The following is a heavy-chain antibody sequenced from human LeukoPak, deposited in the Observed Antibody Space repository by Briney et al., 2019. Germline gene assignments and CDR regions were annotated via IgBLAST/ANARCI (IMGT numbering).Heavy chain of an antibody. J-gene: IGHJ4*02. D-gene: IGHD3-3*01. CDR3: AKANDFWSGYYMDY. V-gene: IGHV3-30*02. CDR2: IGYDGAKK. CDR1: TFTFSNYG. Sequence: PGGSLRLSCAASTFTFSNYGMHWVRQAPGKGLEWLAFIGYDGAKKYYADSVKGRFTISRDNSKNTLYLQMNSLRAEDTAVYYCAKANDFWSGYYMDYWGQGTLVTVSS.